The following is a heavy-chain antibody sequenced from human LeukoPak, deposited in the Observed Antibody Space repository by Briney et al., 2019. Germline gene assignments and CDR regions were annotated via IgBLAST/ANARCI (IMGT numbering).Heavy chain of an antibody. J-gene: IGHJ5*02. CDR1: GGSVYTSDYY. CDR2: IFYTGKT. V-gene: IGHV4-39*01. Sequence: SETLSLTSTVSGGSVYTSDYYWGWVRPPPGKGPEWIGDIFYTGKTNYNPSLKSRVSISIDTSKNQFSLKLSSVTAADTAVYYCARHGVDMTGHALYNWFDPWGQGTLVTVSS. CDR3: ARHGVDMTGHALYNWFDP. D-gene: IGHD3-9*01.